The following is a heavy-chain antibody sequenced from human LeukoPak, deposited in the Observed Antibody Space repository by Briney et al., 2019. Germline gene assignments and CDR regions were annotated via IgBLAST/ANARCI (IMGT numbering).Heavy chain of an antibody. CDR3: ARVYYYDNSGYGKDYFDY. J-gene: IGHJ4*02. V-gene: IGHV4-30-4*01. CDR1: GGSISSGDYY. D-gene: IGHD3-22*01. CDR2: IYYSGST. Sequence: SETLSLTCTVSGGSISSGDYYWSWIRQPPGKGLEWIGYIYYSGSTYYNPSLKSRVTISVDTSKNQFSLKPSSVTAADTAVYYCARVYYYDNSGYGKDYFDYWGQGTLVTVSS.